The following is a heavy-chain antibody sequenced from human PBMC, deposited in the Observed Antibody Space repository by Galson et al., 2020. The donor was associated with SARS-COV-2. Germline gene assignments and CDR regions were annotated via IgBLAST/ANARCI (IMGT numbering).Heavy chain of an antibody. D-gene: IGHD6-19*01. CDR1: GFTFTSYS. CDR3: ARSGSGWDYFDY. J-gene: IGHJ4*02. Sequence: GGSLRLSCGASGFTFTSYSMNWVRQSPGKGLEWVSSISSSSTYIYYADSVKGRFTISRDNAKKSLYLQMNSLRGEDTAVYYCARSGSGWDYFDYWGKGTLLTVSP. V-gene: IGHV3-21*01. CDR2: ISSSSTYI.